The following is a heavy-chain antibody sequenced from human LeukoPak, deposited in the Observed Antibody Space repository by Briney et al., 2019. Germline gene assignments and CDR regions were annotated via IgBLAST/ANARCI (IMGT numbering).Heavy chain of an antibody. CDR3: ASRACSSTSCYYY. Sequence: GGSLRLSCAASGFTFSTYWMHWVRQAPGKGLVWVSRINTDGSSTDYADSVKGRFTISRDNAKNTLYLQMNSLRAEDTAVNYCASRACSSTSCYYYWGQGTLVTVSS. J-gene: IGHJ4*02. CDR2: INTDGSST. V-gene: IGHV3-74*01. D-gene: IGHD2-2*01. CDR1: GFTFSTYW.